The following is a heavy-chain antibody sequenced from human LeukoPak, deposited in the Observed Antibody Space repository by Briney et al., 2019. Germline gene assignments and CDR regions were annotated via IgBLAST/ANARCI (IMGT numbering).Heavy chain of an antibody. D-gene: IGHD2-21*02. Sequence: GGSLRLSCAASGFTFSGSAMHWVRQASGKGLEWVGRIRNKTNNYATAYAASVKGRFTISRDDSKNTTYLQIKSLKTEDTAVYYCIARVVTAYTWGQGTLVTVSS. V-gene: IGHV3-73*01. CDR1: GFTFSGSA. J-gene: IGHJ4*02. CDR2: IRNKTNNYAT. CDR3: IARVVTAYT.